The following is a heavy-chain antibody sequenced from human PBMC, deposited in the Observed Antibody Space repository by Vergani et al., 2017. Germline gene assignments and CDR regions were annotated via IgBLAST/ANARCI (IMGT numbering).Heavy chain of an antibody. J-gene: IGHJ1*01. CDR1: GFTFRIYG. CDR3: TKAGQYDSDNFHDS. CDR2: IRYDGTKR. Sequence: QVQLVESGGGVVQPGGSLRLSCIASGFTFRIYGMHWVRQAPGKGLEWVAFIRYDGTKRFYGDSVKGRFTISRDNSQTTVLLQMNSLRADDSAVYYCTKAGQYDSDNFHDSWGQGALVTVAS. V-gene: IGHV3-30*02. D-gene: IGHD3-22*01.